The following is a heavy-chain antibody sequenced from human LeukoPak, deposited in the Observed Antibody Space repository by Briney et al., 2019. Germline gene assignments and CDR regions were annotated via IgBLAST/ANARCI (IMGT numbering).Heavy chain of an antibody. D-gene: IGHD1-26*01. V-gene: IGHV1-2*02. CDR3: ARAGIVGATPAIDY. CDR1: GYTFTGYY. CDR2: INPNSGGT. J-gene: IGHJ4*02. Sequence: ASVKVSCKASGYTFTGYYMHWVRQAPGQGLEWMGWINPNSGGTNYAQKFQGRVTMTRDTSISTAYMELSRLRSDDMAVYYCARAGIVGATPAIDYWGQGTLVTVSS.